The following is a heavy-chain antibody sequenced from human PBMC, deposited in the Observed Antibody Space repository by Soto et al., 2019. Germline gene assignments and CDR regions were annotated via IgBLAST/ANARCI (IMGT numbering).Heavy chain of an antibody. CDR1: GFTFSSYA. Sequence: PGGSLRLSCAASGFTFSSYAMHWVRQAPGKGLEWVAVISYDGSNKYYADPVKGRFTISRDNSKNTLYLQMNSLRAEDTAVYYCATTIAVDGVGYFNCWGQGTLVTVSS. CDR2: ISYDGSNK. D-gene: IGHD6-13*01. V-gene: IGHV3-30-3*01. J-gene: IGHJ4*02. CDR3: ATTIAVDGVGYFNC.